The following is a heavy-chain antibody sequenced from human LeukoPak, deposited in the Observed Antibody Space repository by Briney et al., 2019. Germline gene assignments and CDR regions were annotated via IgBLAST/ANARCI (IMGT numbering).Heavy chain of an antibody. J-gene: IGHJ4*02. CDR2: ISGSGGST. Sequence: GGSLRLSCAASGFSFKDYWMSWVRQAPGKGLEWVSAISGSGGSTYYADSVKGRFTISRDNSKNTLYLQMNSLRAEDTAVYYCAKAKWVDTNVFDYWGQGTLVTVSS. CDR3: AKAKWVDTNVFDY. V-gene: IGHV3-23*01. CDR1: GFSFKDYW. D-gene: IGHD5-18*01.